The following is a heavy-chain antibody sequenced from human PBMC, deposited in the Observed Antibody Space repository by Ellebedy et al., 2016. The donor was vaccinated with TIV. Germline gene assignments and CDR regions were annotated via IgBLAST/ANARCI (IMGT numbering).Heavy chain of an antibody. V-gene: IGHV3-53*05. D-gene: IGHD3-10*01. CDR3: ARDLSGRFDP. Sequence: GGSLRLSXAASGFTVSRNYMSWVRQAPGKGLEWVSLIYSGGSTEYADSVKGRFTISRDNSKNTLFLQMDSLRVDDTAVYYCARDLSGRFDPWGQGTLVTVSS. CDR1: GFTVSRNY. J-gene: IGHJ5*02. CDR2: IYSGGST.